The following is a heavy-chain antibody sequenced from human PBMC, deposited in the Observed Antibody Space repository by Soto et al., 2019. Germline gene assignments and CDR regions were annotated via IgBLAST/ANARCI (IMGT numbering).Heavy chain of an antibody. J-gene: IGHJ6*02. V-gene: IGHV4-39*01. Sequence: SETLSLTCSVSGYSVSSSDYYWAWIRQPPGKGLEWIGSMLYSGLTYYNPSLKSRVTLSVYTSKNQFSVGLNSVTASDTAVYYCAPLSVALSGPYGIHVWGQGTTVTVSS. CDR2: MLYSGLT. D-gene: IGHD2-8*01. CDR3: APLSVALSGPYGIHV. CDR1: GYSVSSSDYY.